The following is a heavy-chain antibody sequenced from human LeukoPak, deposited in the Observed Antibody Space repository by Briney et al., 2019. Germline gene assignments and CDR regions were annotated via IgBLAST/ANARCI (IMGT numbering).Heavy chain of an antibody. CDR3: ARVPIAAAGTWFDP. D-gene: IGHD6-13*01. J-gene: IGHJ5*02. V-gene: IGHV1-2*02. Sequence: GASVKVPCKASGYTFTGYYMHWVRQAPGQGLEWMGWINPNSGGTNYAQKFQGRVTMTRDTSISTAYMELSRLRSDDTAVYYCARVPIAAAGTWFDPWGQGTLVTVSS. CDR1: GYTFTGYY. CDR2: INPNSGGT.